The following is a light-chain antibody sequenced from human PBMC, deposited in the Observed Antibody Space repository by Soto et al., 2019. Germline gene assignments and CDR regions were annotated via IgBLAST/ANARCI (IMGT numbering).Light chain of an antibody. J-gene: IGLJ1*01. CDR2: DVS. CDR1: SSDVGAYNY. CDR3: NSYTNSDAYV. V-gene: IGLV2-14*01. Sequence: QSVLTQPASVSGSPGQSITISCTGTSSDVGAYNYVSWYQQHPGKAPKLMIYDVSNRPSGVSNRFSGSKSGNTASLTISGLQAEDEADYSCNSYTNSDAYVFLAGTKVTVL.